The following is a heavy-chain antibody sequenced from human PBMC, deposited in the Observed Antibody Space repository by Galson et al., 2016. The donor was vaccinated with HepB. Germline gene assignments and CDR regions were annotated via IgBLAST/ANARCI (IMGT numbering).Heavy chain of an antibody. CDR1: GFTFSNYA. CDR2: ISGSGDRT. CDR3: AKDGWSMVATDYLDY. J-gene: IGHJ4*02. D-gene: IGHD5-12*01. Sequence: SLRLSCAASGFTFSNYAMSWVRQAPGKGLEWVSVISGSGDRTYYADSVKGRFAISRDNSKNTLYLQMNSLRAEDTAVYYCAKDGWSMVATDYLDYWGQGTLVTVSS. V-gene: IGHV3-23*01.